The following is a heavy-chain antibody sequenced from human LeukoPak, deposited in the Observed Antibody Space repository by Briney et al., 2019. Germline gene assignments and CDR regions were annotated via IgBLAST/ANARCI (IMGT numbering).Heavy chain of an antibody. Sequence: GESLKTSCQASGYPSTTYTSAGGPQLQGKGRGWMGRVYPGDYDTTYSPSSQGQVTISVDKSISTADWQWSSLKATATAMYYCARRKISKELDCWGQVSLVTVSS. D-gene: IGHD2-2*01. CDR2: VYPGDYDT. V-gene: IGHV5-51*01. CDR1: GYPSTTYT. CDR3: ARRKISKELDC. J-gene: IGHJ4*02.